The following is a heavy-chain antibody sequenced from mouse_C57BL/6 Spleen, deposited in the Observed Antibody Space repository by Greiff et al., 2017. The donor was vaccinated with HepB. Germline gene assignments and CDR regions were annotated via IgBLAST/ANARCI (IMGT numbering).Heavy chain of an antibody. Sequence: VQLQQSGPELVKPGASVKISCKASGYAFSSSWMNWVKQRPGKGLEWIGRIYPGDGDTNYNGKFKGKATLTADKSSSTAYMQLSSLTSEDSAVYFGARGRLRGYAMDYWGQGTSVTVSS. CDR3: ARGRLRGYAMDY. J-gene: IGHJ4*01. D-gene: IGHD3-2*02. CDR1: GYAFSSSW. V-gene: IGHV1-82*01. CDR2: IYPGDGDT.